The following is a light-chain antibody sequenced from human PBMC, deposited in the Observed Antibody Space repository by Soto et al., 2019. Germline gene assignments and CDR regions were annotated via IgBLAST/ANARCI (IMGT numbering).Light chain of an antibody. Sequence: LTQSPGTLSLSPGERVTLSCRASQTVRNNYLAWYQQKPGQAPRLLIYDASSRATGIPDRFSGGGSGTEFTLPISSLQSENFAVFYCQQYGSSLGTFGGGTKVDIK. CDR3: QQYGSSLGT. V-gene: IGKV3-20*01. CDR1: QTVRNNY. CDR2: DAS. J-gene: IGKJ4*01.